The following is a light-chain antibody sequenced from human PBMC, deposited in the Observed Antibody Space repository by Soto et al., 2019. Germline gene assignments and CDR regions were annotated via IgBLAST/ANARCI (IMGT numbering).Light chain of an antibody. CDR3: CSYAGSSTPSYV. V-gene: IGLV2-23*01. CDR2: EGS. J-gene: IGLJ1*01. Sequence: QSVLTQPASVSGSPGQSITISCTGTSSDVGSYNLVSWYQQHPGKAPKLTIYEGSKRPSGVSNRFSGSKSGNTASLTISGLQAEDEADYYCCSYAGSSTPSYVFGTGTKVTVL. CDR1: SSDVGSYNL.